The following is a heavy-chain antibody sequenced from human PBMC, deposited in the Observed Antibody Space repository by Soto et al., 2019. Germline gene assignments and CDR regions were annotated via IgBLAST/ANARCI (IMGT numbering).Heavy chain of an antibody. CDR3: ARALDFWSGYLPD. Sequence: SLRLSCAASGFTFSSYEMNWVRQAPGKGLEWVSYISSGGTTIYYADSVKGRFTISRDNAKNSLYLQMNSLRAEDTAIYYCARALDFWSGYLPDWGQGTLVTVS. CDR2: ISSGGTTI. J-gene: IGHJ4*02. V-gene: IGHV3-48*03. D-gene: IGHD3-3*01. CDR1: GFTFSSYE.